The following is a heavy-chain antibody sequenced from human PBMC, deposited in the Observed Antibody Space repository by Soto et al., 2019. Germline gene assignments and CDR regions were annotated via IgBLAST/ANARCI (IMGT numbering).Heavy chain of an antibody. CDR2: IYYTGST. CDR3: ARVGSSWYLGMDV. Sequence: QVQLQESGPGLVKPSETLSLTCTVSGGSISNYYWSWIRQPPGMGLEWMGYIYYTGSTNYNPSLKSRVTISVDTSKNQFSLKLSSVTAADTAVYYCARVGSSWYLGMDVWGQGTTVTVSS. D-gene: IGHD6-13*01. V-gene: IGHV4-59*01. CDR1: GGSISNYY. J-gene: IGHJ6*02.